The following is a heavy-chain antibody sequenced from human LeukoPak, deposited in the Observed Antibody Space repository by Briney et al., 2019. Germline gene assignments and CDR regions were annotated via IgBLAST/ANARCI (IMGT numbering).Heavy chain of an antibody. CDR2: LYSGGNT. Sequence: GGSLRLSWSASGLTVCSIYMRWVRQAPGKGLEWVSSLYSGGNTYYADSVKGPFTISRDNSKNTLYLQMNSLRAEDTAVYYGARELMGPAFYWGQGTLVTVSS. D-gene: IGHD3-10*01. CDR3: ARELMGPAFY. V-gene: IGHV3-53*01. J-gene: IGHJ4*02. CDR1: GLTVCSIY.